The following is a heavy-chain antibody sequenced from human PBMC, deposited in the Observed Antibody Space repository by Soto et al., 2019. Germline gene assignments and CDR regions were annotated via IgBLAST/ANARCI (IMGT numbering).Heavy chain of an antibody. J-gene: IGHJ6*02. D-gene: IGHD1-26*01. CDR1: GYTFTGYY. Sequence: ASVKPSCKDSGYTFTGYYMHWVRQAPGQGLEWMGWINPNSGGTNYAQKFQGWVTMTRDTSISTAYMELSRLRSDDTAVYYCARDLGGSYYGYYYYGMDVWGQGTTVTVSS. CDR2: INPNSGGT. V-gene: IGHV1-2*04. CDR3: ARDLGGSYYGYYYYGMDV.